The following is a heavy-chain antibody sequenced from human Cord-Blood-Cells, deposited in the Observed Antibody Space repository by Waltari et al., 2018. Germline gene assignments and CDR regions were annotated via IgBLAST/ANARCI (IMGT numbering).Heavy chain of an antibody. J-gene: IGHJ6*02. V-gene: IGHV4-38-2*02. D-gene: IGHD4-4*01. CDR3: AREFASKGMDV. Sequence: QVQLQESGPGLVKPSETLPLPCAVSGYPISSGYYWGWIRQPPGKGLEWIGSIYHSGSTYYNPSLKSRVTISVDTSKNQFSLKLSSVTAADTAVYYCAREFASKGMDVWGQGTTVTVSS. CDR1: GYPISSGYY. CDR2: IYHSGST.